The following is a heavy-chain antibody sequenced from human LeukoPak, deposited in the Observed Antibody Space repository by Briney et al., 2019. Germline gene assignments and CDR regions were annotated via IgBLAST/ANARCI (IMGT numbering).Heavy chain of an antibody. J-gene: IGHJ1*01. CDR3: ASMGVDTTMVTPEYFQH. Sequence: PSETLSLTCTVSGASISSYYWSWIRQPPGKGLEWIGTIYYSGSTYYNPSLKSRVTISVDTSKKQFSLKLSSVTAADTAVYYCASMGVDTTMVTPEYFQHWGQGTLVTVSS. D-gene: IGHD5-18*01. CDR1: GASISSYY. V-gene: IGHV4-59*05. CDR2: IYYSGST.